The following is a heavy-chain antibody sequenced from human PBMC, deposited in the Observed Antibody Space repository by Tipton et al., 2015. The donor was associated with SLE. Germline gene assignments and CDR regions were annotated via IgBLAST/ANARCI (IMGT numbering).Heavy chain of an antibody. Sequence: SLRLSCAASGFTFSTYSMNWVRQAPGKGLEWVSVIYSGGSTYYADSVKGRFTISRDNSKNTLYLQMNSLRAEDTAVYYCSGYYDSSGLGYWGQGTLVTVSS. CDR2: IYSGGST. CDR1: GFTFSTYS. J-gene: IGHJ4*02. D-gene: IGHD3-22*01. V-gene: IGHV3-66*02. CDR3: SGYYDSSGLGY.